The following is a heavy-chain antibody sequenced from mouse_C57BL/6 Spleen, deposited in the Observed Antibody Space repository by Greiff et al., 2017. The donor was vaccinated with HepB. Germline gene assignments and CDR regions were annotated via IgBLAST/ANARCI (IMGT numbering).Heavy chain of an antibody. Sequence: QVQLQQSGAELARPGASVKMSCKASGYTFTSYTMHWVKQRPGQGLEWIGNINPSSGYTKYNQKFKDKATLTVDKSSSTAYMQLSSLTSEDSAVYYCARSGLDDYGSSSRYFDVWGTGTTVTVSS. CDR1: GYTFTSYT. J-gene: IGHJ1*03. D-gene: IGHD1-1*01. V-gene: IGHV1-4*01. CDR3: ARSGLDDYGSSSRYFDV. CDR2: INPSSGYT.